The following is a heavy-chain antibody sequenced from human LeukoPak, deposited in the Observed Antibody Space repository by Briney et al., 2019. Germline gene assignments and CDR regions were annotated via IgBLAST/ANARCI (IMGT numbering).Heavy chain of an antibody. CDR2: INHSGST. D-gene: IGHD3-10*01. CDR1: GGSFSGYY. Sequence: SETLSLTCAVYGGSFSGYYWSWIRQPPGKGLEWIGEINHSGSTNYNPSLKSRVTISVDTSKNQFSLKLSFVTAADTAVYYCARGTMVRGVIVDYWGQGTLVTVSS. J-gene: IGHJ4*02. V-gene: IGHV4-34*01. CDR3: ARGTMVRGVIVDY.